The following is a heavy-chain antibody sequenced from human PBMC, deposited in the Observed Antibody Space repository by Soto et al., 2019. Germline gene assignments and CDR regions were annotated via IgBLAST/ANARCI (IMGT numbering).Heavy chain of an antibody. J-gene: IGHJ4*02. CDR3: ARGGQLWPGTYDY. D-gene: IGHD5-18*01. CDR2: ISSSSSYI. Sequence: PVVAMRASGPAFGRRFSKYCMNWVWLAPGKGLEWVSSISSSSSYIYYADSVKGRFTISRDNAKNSLYLQMSILRAEDTVVYYCARGGQLWPGTYDYWGQGTLVTVSS. V-gene: IGHV3-21*01. CDR1: GRRFSKYC.